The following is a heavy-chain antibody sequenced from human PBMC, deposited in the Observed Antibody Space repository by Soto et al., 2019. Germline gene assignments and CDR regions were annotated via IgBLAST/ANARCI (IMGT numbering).Heavy chain of an antibody. V-gene: IGHV4-34*01. J-gene: IGHJ6*02. CDR1: GGSFSGYY. CDR2: INHSGST. Sequence: SETLSLTCAVYGGSFSGYYWSWIRQPPGKGLEWIGEINHSGSTNYNPSLKSRVTISVDTSKNQFSLKLSSVTAADTAVYYCARRGGYGYCSSTSCIRQHYSGMDVWGQGTTVTVSS. CDR3: ARRGGYGYCSSTSCIRQHYSGMDV. D-gene: IGHD2-2*01.